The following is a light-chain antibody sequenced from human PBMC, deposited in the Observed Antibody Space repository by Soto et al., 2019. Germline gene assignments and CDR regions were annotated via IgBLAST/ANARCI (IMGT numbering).Light chain of an antibody. CDR2: AVS. CDR1: SSDVGLYDY. CDR3: SSYTSDSSYV. Sequence: LIDLAGVSGSHGQSITISCTGTSSDVGLYDYVSWYQQHPGKAPQLMIYAVSNRPSGVSNRFSASKSGNTASLFISGLQAEDEADYYCSSYTSDSSYVFGSGTKVTVL. V-gene: IGLV2-14*01. J-gene: IGLJ1*01.